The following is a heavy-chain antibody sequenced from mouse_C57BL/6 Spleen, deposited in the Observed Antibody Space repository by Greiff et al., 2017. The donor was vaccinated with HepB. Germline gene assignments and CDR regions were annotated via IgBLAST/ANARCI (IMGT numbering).Heavy chain of an antibody. V-gene: IGHV2-9-1*01. CDR2: IWTGGGT. CDR1: GFSLTSYA. CDR3: ARKAYYYGSSYGSAMDY. Sequence: VQGVESGPGLVAPSQSLSITCTVSGFSLTSYAISWVRQPPGKGLEWLGVIWTGGGTNYNSALKSRLSISKDNSKSQVFLKMNSLQTDDTARYYCARKAYYYGSSYGSAMDYWGQGTSVTVSS. D-gene: IGHD1-1*01. J-gene: IGHJ4*01.